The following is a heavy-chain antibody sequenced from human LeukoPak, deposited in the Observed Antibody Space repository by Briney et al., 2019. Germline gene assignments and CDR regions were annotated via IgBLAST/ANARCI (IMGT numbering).Heavy chain of an antibody. J-gene: IGHJ6*03. CDR1: GGSFSGYY. Sequence: PSETLSPTCAVYGGSFSGYYWSWIRQPPGKGLEWIGEINHSGSTNYNPSLKSRVTISVDTTKNQFSLKLSSVTAADTAVYYCARGPPGLARIAAAGLVYYYYMDVWGKGTTVTVSS. D-gene: IGHD6-13*01. CDR3: ARGPPGLARIAAAGLVYYYYMDV. CDR2: INHSGST. V-gene: IGHV4-34*01.